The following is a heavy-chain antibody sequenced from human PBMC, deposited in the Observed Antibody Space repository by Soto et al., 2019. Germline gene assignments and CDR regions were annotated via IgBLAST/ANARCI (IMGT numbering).Heavy chain of an antibody. CDR2: INTDGSVT. Sequence: GGSLRLSCAVSGFTFSNFWMHWVRQAPGKGQVWVARINTDGSVTSHADSVKGRFTISRDNAKSTLYLQMTSLREEDSAIYYCARQTGLGATNYWGRGTLVTVSS. J-gene: IGHJ4*02. V-gene: IGHV3-74*01. D-gene: IGHD3-9*01. CDR1: GFTFSNFW. CDR3: ARQTGLGATNY.